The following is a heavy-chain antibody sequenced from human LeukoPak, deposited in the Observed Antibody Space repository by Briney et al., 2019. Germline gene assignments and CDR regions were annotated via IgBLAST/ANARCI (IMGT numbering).Heavy chain of an antibody. CDR3: ARDPSGNLYFDY. CDR2: LLTGGRT. J-gene: IGHJ4*02. CDR1: GFVVSNSY. Sequence: PGGSLRLSCAASGFVVSNSYMSWVRQAPGKGLEWVSVLLTGGRTFYADSVMGRFTISTDNSKNTLFLQMNSLRAEDTAVYYCARDPSGNLYFDYWGQGALVTVSS. V-gene: IGHV3-53*01. D-gene: IGHD6-19*01.